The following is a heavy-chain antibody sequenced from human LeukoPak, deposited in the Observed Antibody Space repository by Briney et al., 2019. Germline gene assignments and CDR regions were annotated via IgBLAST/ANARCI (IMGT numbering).Heavy chain of an antibody. V-gene: IGHV1-8*02. CDR2: MNPNSGNT. CDR1: GYTFTAYY. CDR3: ARGPQYYDFWSGAPNYYYYGMDV. J-gene: IGHJ6*02. D-gene: IGHD3-3*01. Sequence: ASVKVSCKASGYTFTAYYMHWVRQAPGQGLEWMGWMNPNSGNTGYAQKFQGRVTMTRNTSISTAYMELSSLRSEDTAVYYCARGPQYYDFWSGAPNYYYYGMDVWGQGTTVTVSS.